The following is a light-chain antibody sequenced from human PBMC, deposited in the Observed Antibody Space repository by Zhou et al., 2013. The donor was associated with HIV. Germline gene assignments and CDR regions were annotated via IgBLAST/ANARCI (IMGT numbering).Light chain of an antibody. V-gene: IGKV3-11*01. CDR1: QSVSSN. Sequence: EIVMTQSPATLSVSPGERATLSCRASQSVSSNLAWYQQKPGQAPRLLIYDPSKRATGTPARFSVSGSGTEFSLTISSLEPEDFALYYCQQCSKWPITFGQGTRLEIK. CDR3: QQCSKWPIT. J-gene: IGKJ5*01. CDR2: DPS.